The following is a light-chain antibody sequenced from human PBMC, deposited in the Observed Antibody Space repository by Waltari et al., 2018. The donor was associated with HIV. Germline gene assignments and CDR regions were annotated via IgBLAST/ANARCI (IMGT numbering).Light chain of an antibody. CDR3: AAWDDSLHGEL. CDR1: YSNIGSNT. J-gene: IGLJ2*01. V-gene: IGLV1-44*01. Sequence: QSVLTQTPSLSGTPGQRVTISCSGGYSNIGSNTVNWYQQFPGTAPRLLIDSNNQRPSWVPDRFSGSKSGTSASLVISELQSQDEADYHCAAWDDSLHGELFGGGTKLTVL. CDR2: SNN.